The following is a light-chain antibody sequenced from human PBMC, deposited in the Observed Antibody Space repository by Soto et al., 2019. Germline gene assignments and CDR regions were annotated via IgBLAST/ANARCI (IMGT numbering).Light chain of an antibody. Sequence: AIRMTQSPSSLSASTGDRVTITCRASQGISSYLAWYQQKPGKAPKLLIYAASTLQSGVPSRFSGSGSGTDFTLTISCLQSEDLATYYCQQYDSYPQITFGQGTRLEIK. CDR3: QQYDSYPQIT. V-gene: IGKV1-8*01. CDR1: QGISSY. J-gene: IGKJ5*01. CDR2: AAS.